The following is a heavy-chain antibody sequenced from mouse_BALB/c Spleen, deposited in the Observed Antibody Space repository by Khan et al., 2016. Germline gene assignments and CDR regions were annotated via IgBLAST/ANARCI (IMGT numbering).Heavy chain of an antibody. Sequence: EVELVESGGGLVKPGGSLKLSCAASGFTFSSYAMSWVRQTPEKRLEWVASISSGGSTYYTDSVKGRFTISRDNARNILNLQMSSLRSEDTAMYCCAREDYGNYGDYFDYWGQGTTLTVSS. CDR2: ISSGGST. V-gene: IGHV5-6-5*01. CDR3: AREDYGNYGDYFDY. J-gene: IGHJ2*01. D-gene: IGHD2-1*01. CDR1: GFTFSSYA.